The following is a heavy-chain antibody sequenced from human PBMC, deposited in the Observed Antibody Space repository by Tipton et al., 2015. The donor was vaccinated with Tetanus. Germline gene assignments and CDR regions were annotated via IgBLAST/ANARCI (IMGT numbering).Heavy chain of an antibody. V-gene: IGHV4-59*01. D-gene: IGHD3-3*01. CDR1: GGSISSYY. CDR3: ARVWISLTYYDFWSGPTPDYGMDV. Sequence: TLSLTCTVSGGSISSYYWSWIRQPPGKGLEWIGYIYYSGSTNYNPSLKSRVTISVDTSKNQFSLKLSSVTAADTAVYYCARVWISLTYYDFWSGPTPDYGMDVWGQGTTVTVSS. J-gene: IGHJ6*02. CDR2: IYYSGST.